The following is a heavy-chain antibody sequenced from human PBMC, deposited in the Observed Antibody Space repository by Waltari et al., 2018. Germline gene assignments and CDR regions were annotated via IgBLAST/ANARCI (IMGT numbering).Heavy chain of an antibody. J-gene: IGHJ6*02. Sequence: QVQLVQSGAEVKKPGASVKVSCKASGYTFTGYYMHWVRQAPGQGLEWMGRINPNSGGTNYAQKFQGRVTMTRDTSISTAYMELSRLRSDDTAVYYCARDHYIWGSYYYYGMDVWGQGTTVTVSS. V-gene: IGHV1-2*06. CDR2: INPNSGGT. CDR3: ARDHYIWGSYYYYGMDV. CDR1: GYTFTGYY. D-gene: IGHD3-16*01.